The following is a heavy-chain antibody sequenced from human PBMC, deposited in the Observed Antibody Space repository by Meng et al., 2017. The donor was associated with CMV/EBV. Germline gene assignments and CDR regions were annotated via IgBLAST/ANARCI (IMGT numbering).Heavy chain of an antibody. J-gene: IGHJ4*02. CDR2: INPNSGGT. CDR3: ARVGVRLGPFDY. V-gene: IGHV1-2*02. CDR1: GYTFTGYY. Sequence: GHSRVECKKVGHQVKFPCKGSGYTFTGYYLQWGRQAPGQGLEWMGWINPNSGGTNYEQKFQGRVTMTRDTSISTAYMELSRLRSDDTAVYYCARVGVRLGPFDYWGQGTLVTVSS. D-gene: IGHD1-26*01.